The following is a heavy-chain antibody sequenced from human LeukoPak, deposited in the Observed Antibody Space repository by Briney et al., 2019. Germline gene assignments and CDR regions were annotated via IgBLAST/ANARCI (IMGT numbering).Heavy chain of an antibody. Sequence: LTGGSLRLSCAASGFTFSSYAMSWVRQAPGKGLEWVSAISGSGGSTYYADSVKGRFTISRDNSKNTLYLQMNSLRAEDTAVYYCAKDDLVVVTAYEADWFDPWGQGTLVTVSS. V-gene: IGHV3-23*01. CDR2: ISGSGGST. CDR1: GFTFSSYA. D-gene: IGHD2-21*02. J-gene: IGHJ5*02. CDR3: AKDDLVVVTAYEADWFDP.